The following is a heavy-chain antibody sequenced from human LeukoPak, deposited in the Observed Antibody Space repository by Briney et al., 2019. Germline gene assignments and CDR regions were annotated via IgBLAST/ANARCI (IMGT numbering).Heavy chain of an antibody. CDR3: ARDRALLWFGELVYYYYYYMDV. J-gene: IGHJ6*03. CDR2: ISAYNGNT. V-gene: IGHV1-18*04. Sequence: ASVKVSCKASGYTFTGYYMHWVRQAPGQGLEWMGWISAYNGNTNYAQKLQGRVTMTTDTSTSTAYMELRSLRSDDTAVYYCARDRALLWFGELVYYYYYYMDVWGKGTTVTVSS. CDR1: GYTFTGYY. D-gene: IGHD3-10*01.